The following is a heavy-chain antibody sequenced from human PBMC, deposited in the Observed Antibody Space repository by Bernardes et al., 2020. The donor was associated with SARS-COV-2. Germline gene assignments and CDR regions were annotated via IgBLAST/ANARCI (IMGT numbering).Heavy chain of an antibody. CDR3: ARSYYYDSSGIIYYFDY. Sequence: GGSLSRSGAASGFTFSSYSMNWVPHAPGKGLGWVSYISSSSSTIYYADSVKGRFTISRDNAKNSLYLQMNSLRAEDTAVYYCARSYYYDSSGIIYYFDYWGQGTLVTVSS. V-gene: IGHV3-48*01. CDR2: ISSSSSTI. CDR1: GFTFSSYS. J-gene: IGHJ4*02. D-gene: IGHD3-22*01.